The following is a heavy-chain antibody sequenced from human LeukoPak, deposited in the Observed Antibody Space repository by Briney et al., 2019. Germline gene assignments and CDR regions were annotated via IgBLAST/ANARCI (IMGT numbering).Heavy chain of an antibody. CDR1: GFTFSDYY. D-gene: IGHD3-3*01. V-gene: IGHV3-11*01. J-gene: IGHJ6*02. CDR2: ISSSDSTI. Sequence: GGSLRLSCAASGFTFSDYYMSWIRQAPGKGLEWVSYISSSDSTIYYADSVKGRFTISRDNAKNSLYLQMNSLRAEDTAVYYCARDSYDFWSGYYYGMDVWGQGTTVTVSS. CDR3: ARDSYDFWSGYYYGMDV.